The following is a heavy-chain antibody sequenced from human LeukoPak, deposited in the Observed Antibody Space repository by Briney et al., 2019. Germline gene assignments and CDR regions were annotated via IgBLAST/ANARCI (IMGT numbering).Heavy chain of an antibody. V-gene: IGHV4-30-4*08. Sequence: SQTLSLTCTVSGGSISSGDYYWSWIRQPPGKGLEWIGEINHSGSTNYNPSLKSRVTISVDTSKNQFSLRLSSVTAVDTAVYYCARARAIFGVVIIHYYYYMDVWGKGTTVTVSS. CDR3: ARARAIFGVVIIHYYYYMDV. CDR2: INHSGST. J-gene: IGHJ6*03. CDR1: GGSISSGDYY. D-gene: IGHD3-3*01.